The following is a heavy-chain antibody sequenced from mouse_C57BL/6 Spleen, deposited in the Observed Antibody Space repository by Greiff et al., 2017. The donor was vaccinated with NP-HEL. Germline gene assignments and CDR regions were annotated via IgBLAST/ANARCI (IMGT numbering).Heavy chain of an antibody. CDR1: GYAFSSYW. J-gene: IGHJ2*01. CDR2: IYPGDGDT. CDR3: ARGDYDEYYFDY. D-gene: IGHD2-4*01. Sequence: VQLQQSGAELVKPGASVKISCKASGYAFSSYWMNWVKQRPGKGLEWIGQIYPGDGDTNYNGKFKGKATLTADKSSSTAYMQLSSLTSEDSAVYFCARGDYDEYYFDYWGQGTTLTVSS. V-gene: IGHV1-80*01.